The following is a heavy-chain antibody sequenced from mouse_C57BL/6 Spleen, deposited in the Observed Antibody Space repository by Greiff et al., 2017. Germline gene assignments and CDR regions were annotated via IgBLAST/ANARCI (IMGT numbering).Heavy chain of an antibody. CDR3: ARLHGSRYFDV. CDR1: GYTFTGYW. D-gene: IGHD1-1*01. CDR2: ILPGSGST. J-gene: IGHJ1*03. V-gene: IGHV1-9*01. Sequence: VKLQQSGAELMKPGASVTLSCKATGYTFTGYWLAWVKQRPGHGLEWIGEILPGSGSTNYNEKFKGKATFTADTSANTAYMQLCSLTTEDSAIYYCARLHGSRYFDVWGTGTTVTVSS.